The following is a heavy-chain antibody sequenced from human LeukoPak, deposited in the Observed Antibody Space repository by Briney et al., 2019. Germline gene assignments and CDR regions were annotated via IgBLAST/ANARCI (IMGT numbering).Heavy chain of an antibody. CDR3: AKDRDYGESGYYFDY. Sequence: PGRSLRLSCAASGFTFSTYGMHWVRQAPGKRLEWVAVISKDGGDKYYADSVKGRFTLSRDNSKNTLYLQMNSLRPEDTAVYYCAKDRDYGESGYYFDYWGQGTLVTVSS. V-gene: IGHV3-30*18. D-gene: IGHD4-17*01. CDR1: GFTFSTYG. CDR2: ISKDGGDK. J-gene: IGHJ4*02.